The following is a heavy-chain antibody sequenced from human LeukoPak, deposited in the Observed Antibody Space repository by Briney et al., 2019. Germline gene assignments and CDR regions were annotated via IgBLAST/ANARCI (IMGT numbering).Heavy chain of an antibody. D-gene: IGHD3-10*01. CDR1: GFTFDNYG. Sequence: GGSLRLSCAASGFTFDNYGMHWVRQAPGKGLEWVAVISYDGSNKYYADSVKGRFTISRDNSKNTLYLQMNSLRAEDTAVYYCAKDSSGSYTFYDYWGQGTLVTVSS. CDR2: ISYDGSNK. V-gene: IGHV3-30*18. CDR3: AKDSSGSYTFYDY. J-gene: IGHJ4*02.